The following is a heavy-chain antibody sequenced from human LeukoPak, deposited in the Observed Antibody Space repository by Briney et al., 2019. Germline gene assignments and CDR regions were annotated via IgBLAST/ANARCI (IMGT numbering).Heavy chain of an antibody. CDR3: AKGPGQLVLLQYPAWFDP. D-gene: IGHD6-13*01. Sequence: QPGGSLRLSCAASGFTFSSYGMHWVRQAPGKGLEWVAVISYDGSNKYYADSVKGRFTISRDNSKNTLYLQMNSLRAEDTAVYYCAKGPGQLVLLQYPAWFDPWGQGTLVTVSS. J-gene: IGHJ5*02. V-gene: IGHV3-30*18. CDR1: GFTFSSYG. CDR2: ISYDGSNK.